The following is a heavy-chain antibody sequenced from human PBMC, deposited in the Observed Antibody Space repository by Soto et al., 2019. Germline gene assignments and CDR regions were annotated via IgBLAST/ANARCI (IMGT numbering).Heavy chain of an antibody. CDR3: ARRTWGMDV. CDR1: GFTVSSNY. CDR2: IFHSGNT. Sequence: GSLRLSCAASGFTVSSNYMSWVRQPPGKGLEWIGEIFHSGNTYYNPSLASRVTISVDTSKNQFSLNLRSVTAADTAVYYCARRTWGMDVWGQGTTVTRLL. J-gene: IGHJ6*02. V-gene: IGHV4-4*02. D-gene: IGHD2-8*01.